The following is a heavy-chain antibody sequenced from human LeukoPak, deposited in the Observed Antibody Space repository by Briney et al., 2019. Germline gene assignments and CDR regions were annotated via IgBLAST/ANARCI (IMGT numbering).Heavy chain of an antibody. J-gene: IGHJ4*02. CDR1: GFTFSDYY. D-gene: IGHD6-13*01. CDR3: ARAVTAAGTFDY. CDR2: ISSGT. V-gene: IGHV3-11*04. Sequence: GGSLRLSCAASGFTFSDYYMSWIRQAPGKGLEWAAHISSGTYYADSVKGRFTISRDNAKNSLYLQMNSLRAEDTAVYYCARAVTAAGTFDYWGQGTLVTVSS.